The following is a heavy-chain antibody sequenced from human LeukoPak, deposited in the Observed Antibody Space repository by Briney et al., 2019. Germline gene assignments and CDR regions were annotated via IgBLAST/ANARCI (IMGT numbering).Heavy chain of an antibody. Sequence: PSETLSLTCTVSGGSISSGGYYWSWIRQPPGKGLEWIGYIYHSGSTYYNPSLKSRVTISVDRSKNQFSLKLSSVTAADTAVYYCARDEYSSSGEAFDIWGQGTMVTVSS. CDR1: GGSISSGGYY. CDR3: ARDEYSSSGEAFDI. D-gene: IGHD6-6*01. J-gene: IGHJ3*02. V-gene: IGHV4-30-2*01. CDR2: IYHSGST.